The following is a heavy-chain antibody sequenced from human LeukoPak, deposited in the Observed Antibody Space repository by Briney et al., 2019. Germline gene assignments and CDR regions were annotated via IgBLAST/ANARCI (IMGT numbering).Heavy chain of an antibody. V-gene: IGHV3-74*01. J-gene: IGHJ4*02. CDR1: GFTFNTYW. Sequence: GGSLRLSCAASGFTFNTYWMHWVRQAPGKGLVWVSRINSDGSRTSYADSVEGRFTISRDNAKNTLCLQMNSLRVEDTAVYYCARDGYHWNEGTYFDYWGQGTLVTVSS. CDR3: ARDGYHWNEGTYFDY. CDR2: INSDGSRT. D-gene: IGHD1-20*01.